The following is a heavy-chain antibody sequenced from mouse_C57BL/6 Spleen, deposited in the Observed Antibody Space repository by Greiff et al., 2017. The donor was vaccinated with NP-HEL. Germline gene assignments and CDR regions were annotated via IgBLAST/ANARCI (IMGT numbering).Heavy chain of an antibody. CDR2: IDPSDSYT. J-gene: IGHJ2*01. CDR1: GYTFTSYW. CDR3: ARGLYPNGY. V-gene: IGHV1-69*01. Sequence: QVQLQQPGAELVMPGASVKLSCKASGYTFTSYWMHWVKQRPGQGLEWIGEIDPSDSYTNYNQKFKGKSTLTVDKSSSTAYMQLSSLTSEDSAVYYCARGLYPNGYWGQGTTLTVSS. D-gene: IGHD3-1*01.